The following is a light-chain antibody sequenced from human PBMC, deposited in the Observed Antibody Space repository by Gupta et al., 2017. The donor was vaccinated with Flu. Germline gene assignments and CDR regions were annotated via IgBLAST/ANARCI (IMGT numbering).Light chain of an antibody. J-gene: IGLJ2*01. CDR3: SSYTSSSTLV. CDR1: SSDVGGYNY. CDR2: EVS. V-gene: IGLV2-14*01. Sequence: QSALTQPASVSGSPGPSITISCTGTSSDVGGYNYVSWYQQHPGKAPKLMIYEVSNRPAGVSTRFSGSKSGNTASLTISGRQAEDEADYYCSSYTSSSTLVFGGGTKLTVL.